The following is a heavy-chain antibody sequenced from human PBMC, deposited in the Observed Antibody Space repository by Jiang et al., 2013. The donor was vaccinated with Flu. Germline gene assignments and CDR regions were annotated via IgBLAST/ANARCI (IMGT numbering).Heavy chain of an antibody. J-gene: IGHJ4*02. CDR1: GYTFTDYY. D-gene: IGHD6-19*01. CDR3: ARAPLHSSGWHFDY. Sequence: EVKKPGASVKVSCKASGYTFTDYYIQWVRQPPGQGLEWMGWINPNSGGTKYAQKFQGWVTMTRDTSISTAYMELNRLTSDDTAVYYCARAPLHSSGWHFDYWGQGTLVTVSS. V-gene: IGHV1-2*04. CDR2: INPNSGGT.